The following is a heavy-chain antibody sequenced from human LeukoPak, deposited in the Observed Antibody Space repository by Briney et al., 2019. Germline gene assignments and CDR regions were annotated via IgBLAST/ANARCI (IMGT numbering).Heavy chain of an antibody. CDR3: AKDQVIVVVYHDAFDI. Sequence: GGSLRLSCAASGFTFTSYAMSWVRQAPGKGLEWVSAISGSGGSTYYADSVKGRFTISRDNSKNTLYLQMNSLRAEDTAVYYCAKDQVIVVVYHDAFDIWGQGTMVTVSS. V-gene: IGHV3-23*01. J-gene: IGHJ3*02. D-gene: IGHD3-22*01. CDR1: GFTFTSYA. CDR2: ISGSGGST.